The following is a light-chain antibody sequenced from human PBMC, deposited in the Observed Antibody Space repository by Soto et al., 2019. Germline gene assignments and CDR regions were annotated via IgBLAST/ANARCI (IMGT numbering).Light chain of an antibody. CDR3: QQSYSDVWT. Sequence: DIQMTQSPSSLSASVGDRVTMTCRASQSIGNYLNWYQQTPGKAPKLLIYAASSLRSGVPSRFSGSGSGTDFTLTISSLQPEDFATYFCQQSYSDVWTFGQGTKVEIK. CDR2: AAS. V-gene: IGKV1-39*01. CDR1: QSIGNY. J-gene: IGKJ1*01.